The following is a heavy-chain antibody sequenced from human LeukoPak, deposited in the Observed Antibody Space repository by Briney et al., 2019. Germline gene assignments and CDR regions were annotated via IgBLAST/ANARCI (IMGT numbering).Heavy chain of an antibody. CDR3: ARDSTGWTFDY. Sequence: GGSLRLSCAASGFTFSSYAMSWVRQAPGKGLEWVSAISGSGGSTYYADSVKGRFTISRDNAKNSLYLQMNSLRAEDTAVYYCARDSTGWTFDYWGQGTLVTVSS. D-gene: IGHD6-19*01. CDR1: GFTFSSYA. CDR2: ISGSGGST. J-gene: IGHJ4*02. V-gene: IGHV3-23*01.